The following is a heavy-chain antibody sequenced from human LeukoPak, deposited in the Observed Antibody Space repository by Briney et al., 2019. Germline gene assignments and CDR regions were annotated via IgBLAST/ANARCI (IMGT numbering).Heavy chain of an antibody. CDR3: ARDGGIAVALTLY. Sequence: GGSLRLSCAASGFTFSSYSMNWVRQAPGKGLEWVSSISSSSSYIYYADSVKGRFTISRDNAKNSLYLQMNSLRAEDTAVYYCARDGGIAVALTLYWGQGTLVTVSS. J-gene: IGHJ4*02. V-gene: IGHV3-21*01. CDR1: GFTFSSYS. CDR2: ISSSSSYI. D-gene: IGHD6-19*01.